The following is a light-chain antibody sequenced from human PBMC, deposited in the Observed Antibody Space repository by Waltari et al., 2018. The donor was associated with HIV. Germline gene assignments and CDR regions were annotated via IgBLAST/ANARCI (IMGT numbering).Light chain of an antibody. CDR3: AAWDDTLSGPD. CDR1: RSNIGSNY. J-gene: IGLJ1*01. CDR2: SNN. Sequence: QSVLTQPPSASGTPGQRVTISCSGSRSNIGSNYVYWYQQLPGTAPKLLIYSNNDRPSGVPDRFPGSKSGTSASLAISGLRSEDEADYYCAAWDDTLSGPDFGTGTKVTVL. V-gene: IGLV1-47*02.